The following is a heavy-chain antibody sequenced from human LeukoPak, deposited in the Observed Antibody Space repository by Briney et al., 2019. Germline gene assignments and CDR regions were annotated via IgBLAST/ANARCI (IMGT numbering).Heavy chain of an antibody. J-gene: IGHJ5*02. D-gene: IGHD6-13*01. CDR1: GGSISSDDYS. CDR2: IYHSGST. CDR3: ARASSSSWQYNWFDP. Sequence: SQTLSLTCAVSGGSISSDDYSWSWLRQPPGKGLEWIGYIYHSGSTYYNPSLKSRVTISVDRSENQFSLKLSSVTAADTAVYYCARASSSSWQYNWFDPWGQGTLVTVSS. V-gene: IGHV4-30-2*01.